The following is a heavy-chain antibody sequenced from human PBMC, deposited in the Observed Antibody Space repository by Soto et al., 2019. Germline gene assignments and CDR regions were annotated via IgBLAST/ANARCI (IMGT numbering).Heavy chain of an antibody. J-gene: IGHJ6*02. V-gene: IGHV1-69*01. D-gene: IGHD6-19*01. CDR1: GGTFSSYA. CDR3: ARDTRMSAVAYYYYGMDV. CDR2: IIPIFGTA. Sequence: QVQLVQSGAEVKKPGSSVKVSCKASGGTFSSYAISWVRQAPGQGLEWMGGIIPIFGTANYAQKFQGRVTITADESTSTAYMELSSLRSEDTAVYYCARDTRMSAVAYYYYGMDVWGQGTTVTVSS.